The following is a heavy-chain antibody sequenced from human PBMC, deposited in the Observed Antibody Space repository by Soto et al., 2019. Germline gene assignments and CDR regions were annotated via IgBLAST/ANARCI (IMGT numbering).Heavy chain of an antibody. CDR1: GFTFSSYG. CDR2: ISYDGSNK. CDR3: AKEGGP. D-gene: IGHD3-16*01. V-gene: IGHV3-30*18. J-gene: IGHJ5*02. Sequence: GGSLRLSCAASGFTFSSYGMHWVRQAPGKGLEWVAVISYDGSNKYYADSVKGRFTISRDNSKNTLYLQMNSLRAEDTAVYYCAKEGGPWGQGSLVIVSS.